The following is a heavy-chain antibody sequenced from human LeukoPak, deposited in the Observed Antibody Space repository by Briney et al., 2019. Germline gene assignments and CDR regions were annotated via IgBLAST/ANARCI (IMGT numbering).Heavy chain of an antibody. CDR3: ARPATVVTPWYFDL. V-gene: IGHV5-51*01. D-gene: IGHD4-23*01. CDR2: IYPGDSDT. Sequence: GASLKISCKGSGYSFTSYWIGWVRKLPGKGLEGMGIIYPGDSDTRYSPSFQGQVTISADKSISTAYVQWSSLKASGTAMYYCARPATVVTPWYFDLWGRGTLVTVSS. J-gene: IGHJ2*01. CDR1: GYSFTSYW.